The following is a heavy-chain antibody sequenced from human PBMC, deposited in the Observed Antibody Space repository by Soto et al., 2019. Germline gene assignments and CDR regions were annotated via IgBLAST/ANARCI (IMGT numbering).Heavy chain of an antibody. V-gene: IGHV3-23*01. J-gene: IGHJ4*02. CDR1: EITFSAYA. CDR3: AKRRGGTHLVDH. D-gene: IGHD1-26*01. Sequence: EVQLSESGGGVAQPGGSLRLSCAASEITFSAYAMGWVRQTPGKGLEWVSGISANTLGTYYADSVKGRFTVSRDNSNNILYLQMNFLRAEDTALYYCAKRRGGTHLVDHWGQGTLVTVSS. CDR2: ISANTLGT.